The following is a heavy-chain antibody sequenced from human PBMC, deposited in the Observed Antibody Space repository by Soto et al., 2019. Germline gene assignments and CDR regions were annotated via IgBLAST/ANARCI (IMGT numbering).Heavy chain of an antibody. Sequence: GGSLRLSCAASGFTFSSYSMNWVRQAPGKGLEWVSYISSSSSTIYYADSVKGRFTISRDNAKNSLYLQMSSLRAEDTAVYYCARDHAILNYGDDLFDYWGQGPLVTVSS. CDR2: ISSSSSTI. J-gene: IGHJ4*02. CDR1: GFTFSSYS. D-gene: IGHD4-17*01. V-gene: IGHV3-48*01. CDR3: ARDHAILNYGDDLFDY.